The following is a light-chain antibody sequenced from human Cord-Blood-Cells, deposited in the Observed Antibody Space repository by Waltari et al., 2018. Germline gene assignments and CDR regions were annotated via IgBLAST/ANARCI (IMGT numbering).Light chain of an antibody. V-gene: IGKV1-8*01. CDR3: QQYYSYPRT. CDR1: QGISSY. CDR2: AAS. J-gene: IGKJ4*01. Sequence: AIRMTQSPSSLSASTGDRVTITCRASQGISSYLACYQQKPGKAPKLLIYAASTLQSGVPSRFSGSGSGTDFTLTISCLQSEDFATYYCQQYYSYPRTFGGGTKVEIK.